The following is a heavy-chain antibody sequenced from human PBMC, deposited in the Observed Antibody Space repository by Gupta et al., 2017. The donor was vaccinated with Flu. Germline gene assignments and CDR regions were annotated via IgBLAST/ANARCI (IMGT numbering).Heavy chain of an antibody. CDR2: ISNDGSIK. J-gene: IGHJ5*02. CDR1: GIPFRTSV. Sequence: QVQLVESGGGVVQPGRSLRLSCAASGIPFRTSVMHWVRQAPGKGLEWVAVISNDGSIKHYADSVKGRFTISRDNYKNTLYLQMNSLRPEDTAVYYCVRDLVDYSSSSSDPWGQGTLVTVSS. CDR3: VRDLVDYSSSSSDP. D-gene: IGHD6-6*01. V-gene: IGHV3-30-3*01.